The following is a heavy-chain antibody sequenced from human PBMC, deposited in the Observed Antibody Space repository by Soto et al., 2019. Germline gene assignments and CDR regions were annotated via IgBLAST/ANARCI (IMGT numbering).Heavy chain of an antibody. CDR3: ARSKRITIFGGVRGKAYFDY. CDR2: INPTSGGT. D-gene: IGHD3-3*01. CDR1: GYTFTGYY. J-gene: IGHJ4*02. V-gene: IGHV1-2*04. Sequence: QVQLVQSGAEVKKPGASVKVSCKASGYTFTGYYMHWVRQAPGQGLEWMGWINPTSGGTNYAQKFQGWVTMTRDTYISTAYMELRRLRSDGTAVYVCARSKRITIFGGVRGKAYFDYWGQGTLVTVSS.